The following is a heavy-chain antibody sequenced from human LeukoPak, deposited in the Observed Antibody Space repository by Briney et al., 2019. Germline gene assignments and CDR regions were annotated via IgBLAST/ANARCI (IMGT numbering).Heavy chain of an antibody. Sequence: SETLSLTCTVSGGSISSSSYYWGWIRQPPGKGLEWIGNIYYSGSTYYNPSLKSRVTISVDTSKNQFSLKLSSVTAADMAVFYCARVPAAGLIFDYWGQGTLVTVSS. V-gene: IGHV4-39*07. D-gene: IGHD2-2*01. CDR3: ARVPAAGLIFDY. CDR1: GGSISSSSYY. J-gene: IGHJ4*02. CDR2: IYYSGST.